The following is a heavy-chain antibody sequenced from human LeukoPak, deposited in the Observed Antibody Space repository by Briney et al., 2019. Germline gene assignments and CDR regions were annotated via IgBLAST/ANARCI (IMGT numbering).Heavy chain of an antibody. CDR3: ASRTYTYDSSGYYRRNYYFDY. V-gene: IGHV1-69*13. D-gene: IGHD3-22*01. J-gene: IGHJ4*02. Sequence: SVKVSCKASGGTFSSYAISWVRQAPGQGLEWMGGIIPIFGTANYAQKLQGRVTITADESTSTAYMELSSLRSEDTAVYYCASRTYTYDSSGYYRRNYYFDYWGQGTLVTVSS. CDR1: GGTFSSYA. CDR2: IIPIFGTA.